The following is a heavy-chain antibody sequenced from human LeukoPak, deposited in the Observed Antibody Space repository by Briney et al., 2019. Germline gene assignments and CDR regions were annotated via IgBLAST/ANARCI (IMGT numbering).Heavy chain of an antibody. J-gene: IGHJ5*02. CDR3: AKTGYSSGWYWFDP. CDR2: ISGSGGST. D-gene: IGHD6-19*01. CDR1: GFTFSSYA. Sequence: GGSLRLSCAASGFTFSSYAMHWVRQAPGKGLEWVSAISGSGGSTYYADSVKGRFTISRDNSKNTLYLQMNSLRAEDTAVYYCAKTGYSSGWYWFDPWGQGTLVTVSS. V-gene: IGHV3-23*01.